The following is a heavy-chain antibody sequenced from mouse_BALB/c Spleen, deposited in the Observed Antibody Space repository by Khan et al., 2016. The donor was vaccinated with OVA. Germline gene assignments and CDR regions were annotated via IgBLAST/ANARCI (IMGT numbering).Heavy chain of an antibody. V-gene: IGHV3-2*02. CDR3: ARTARIKY. J-gene: IGHJ2*01. D-gene: IGHD1-2*01. Sequence: EVKLLESGPGLVKPSQSLSLTCTVTGYSITSGYGWNWLRQFPGNKLEWMGYISYSGSTNYNPSLKSRISITRDTSKNQFFLQLNSVTTEDTATYYCARTARIKYWGQGTTLTGSS. CDR2: ISYSGST. CDR1: GYSITSGYG.